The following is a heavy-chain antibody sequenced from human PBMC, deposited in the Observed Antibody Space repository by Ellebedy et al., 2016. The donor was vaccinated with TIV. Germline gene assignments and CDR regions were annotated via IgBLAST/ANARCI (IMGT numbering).Heavy chain of an antibody. CDR2: IKKDGSDK. Sequence: PGGSLRLSCTASGFTFGDYAMSWVRQAPGKGLGWVATIKKDGSDKYYVDSVKGRFTISRDNAKNSLYLEMNSLRVEDTAVYYCGRGPTYGIRSDYIDLWGQGTLVTVSS. CDR1: GFTFGDYA. V-gene: IGHV3-7*03. D-gene: IGHD3-3*02. CDR3: GRGPTYGIRSDYIDL. J-gene: IGHJ4*02.